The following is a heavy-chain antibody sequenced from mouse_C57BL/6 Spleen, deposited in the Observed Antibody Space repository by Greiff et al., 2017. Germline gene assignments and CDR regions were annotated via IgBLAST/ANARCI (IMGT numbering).Heavy chain of an antibody. CDR3: ARGYYGSSAYWYFDV. CDR1: GYTFTSYW. V-gene: IGHV1-64*01. J-gene: IGHJ1*03. Sequence: VQLQQPGAELVKPGASVKLSCKASGYTFTSYWTHWVKQRPGQGLEWIGMIHPNSGSTNYNEKFKSKATLTVDKSSSTAYMQLSSLTSEDSAVYYCARGYYGSSAYWYFDVWGTGTTVTVSS. CDR2: IHPNSGST. D-gene: IGHD1-1*01.